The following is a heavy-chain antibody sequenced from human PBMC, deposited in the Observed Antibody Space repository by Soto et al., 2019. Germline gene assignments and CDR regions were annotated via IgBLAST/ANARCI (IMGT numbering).Heavy chain of an antibody. D-gene: IGHD1-26*01. CDR2: IYHSGST. CDR1: GGSISSYY. V-gene: IGHV4-59*01. CDR3: ARAAGDYSDY. Sequence: PSETLSLTCTVSGGSISSYYWSWIRQPPGKGLEWIGYIYHSGSTKYNPSLKSRVTISVDTSKNQFSLNLSSVTAADTAVYYCARAAGDYSDYWGQGTPVTVSS. J-gene: IGHJ4*02.